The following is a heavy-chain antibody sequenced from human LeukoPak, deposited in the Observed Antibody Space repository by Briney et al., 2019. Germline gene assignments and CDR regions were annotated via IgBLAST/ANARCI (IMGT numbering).Heavy chain of an antibody. CDR3: ARASRSSSRFDP. D-gene: IGHD6-6*01. V-gene: IGHV4-38-2*02. CDR2: IYHSGST. Sequence: SETLSLTCTVSGYSISSGYYWGWIRQPPGKGLEWIGSIYHSGSTYYNPSLKSRVTISVDTSKNQFSLKLSSVTAADTAVYYCARASRSSSRFDPWGQGTLVTVSS. J-gene: IGHJ5*02. CDR1: GYSISSGYY.